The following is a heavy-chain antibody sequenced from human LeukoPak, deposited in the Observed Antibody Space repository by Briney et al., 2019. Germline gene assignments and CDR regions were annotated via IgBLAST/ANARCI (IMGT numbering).Heavy chain of an antibody. V-gene: IGHV4-59*11. Sequence: SETLSLTCSVSGGSISSHYWTWVRQPPGQALEFIGYIYYGGRTQYNPSLKSRVTMTMDTSKNQFSLRLNSVSAADTSVYYCAREVTVAGTFYFYMDVWGKGTTVTVSS. J-gene: IGHJ6*03. D-gene: IGHD6-19*01. CDR3: AREVTVAGTFYFYMDV. CDR2: IYYGGRT. CDR1: GGSISSHY.